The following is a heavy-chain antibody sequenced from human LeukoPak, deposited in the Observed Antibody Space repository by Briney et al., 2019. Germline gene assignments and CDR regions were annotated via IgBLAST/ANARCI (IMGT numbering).Heavy chain of an antibody. Sequence: SETLSLTCTVSGGSISSSSYYWGWIRQPPGKGLEWIGSIYYSGSTYYNPSLKSRVTISVDTSKNQFSLKLSSVTAADTAVYYCAREGRIVVVTPLCWGQGTLVTVSS. D-gene: IGHD3-22*01. CDR3: AREGRIVVVTPLC. J-gene: IGHJ4*02. CDR2: IYYSGST. CDR1: GGSISSSSYY. V-gene: IGHV4-39*07.